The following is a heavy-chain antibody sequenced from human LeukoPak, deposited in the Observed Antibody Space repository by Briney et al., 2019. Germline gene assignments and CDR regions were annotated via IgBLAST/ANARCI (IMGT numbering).Heavy chain of an antibody. J-gene: IGHJ3*02. CDR2: INPSGGST. D-gene: IGHD3-22*01. Sequence: ASVKVSCKASGYTFTSYYMHWVRQAPGQGLEWMGIINPSGGSTSYAQKFQGRVTMTRDTSTSTVYMELSSLRSKDTAVYYCAMGDSSGYSGEDIWGQGTMVTVSS. V-gene: IGHV1-46*01. CDR1: GYTFTSYY. CDR3: AMGDSSGYSGEDI.